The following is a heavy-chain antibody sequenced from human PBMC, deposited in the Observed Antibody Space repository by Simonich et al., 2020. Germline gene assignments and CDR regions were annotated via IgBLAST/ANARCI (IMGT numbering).Heavy chain of an antibody. CDR2: IYSGVST. J-gene: IGHJ4*02. V-gene: IGHV3-53*01. CDR3: ARWTATGYYFDY. D-gene: IGHD1-1*01. Sequence: EVQLVESGGGLIQPVGSLRLSCAASGFTFSSNYMSWVRQAPGKVVMGVAVIYSGVSTYYADSVKGRCTISRDNSKNTLYLQINSLRAEDTAVYYCARWTATGYYFDYWGQGTLVTVSS. CDR1: GFTFSSNY.